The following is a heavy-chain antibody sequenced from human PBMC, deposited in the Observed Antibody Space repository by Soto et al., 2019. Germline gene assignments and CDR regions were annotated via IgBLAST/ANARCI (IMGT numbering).Heavy chain of an antibody. CDR1: GGSISSGGYY. J-gene: IGHJ4*02. CDR2: IYYSGST. CDR3: ARGGSSSPSFDS. Sequence: QVQLQESGPGLVKPSQTLSLTCTVSGGSISSGGYYWSWIRQHPGKGLEWIGDIYYSGSTYYNPSLKSRVTISVDTSKNQFSLKLSSVTAADTAVYYCARGGSSSPSFDSWGQGTLVTVSS. V-gene: IGHV4-31*03. D-gene: IGHD6-13*01.